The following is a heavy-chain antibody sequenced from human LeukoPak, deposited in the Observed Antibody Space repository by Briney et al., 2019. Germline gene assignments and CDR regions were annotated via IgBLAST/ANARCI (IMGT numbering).Heavy chain of an antibody. Sequence: PGGSLRLSCAASGFTFDDYTMHWVRQAPGKGLEWVSLISWDGGSTYYADSVKGRFTISRDNSKNSLYLQMNSLRTEDTALYYCAKDSTGLGYCSGGSCGEFDYWGQGTLVTVSS. CDR2: ISWDGGST. CDR1: GFTFDDYT. D-gene: IGHD2-15*01. J-gene: IGHJ4*02. V-gene: IGHV3-43*01. CDR3: AKDSTGLGYCSGGSCGEFDY.